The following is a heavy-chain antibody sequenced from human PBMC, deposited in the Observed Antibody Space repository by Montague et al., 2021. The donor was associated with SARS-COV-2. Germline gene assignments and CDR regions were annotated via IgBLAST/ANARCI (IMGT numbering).Heavy chain of an antibody. J-gene: IGHJ4*01. CDR1: GDSISRYY. V-gene: IGHV4-59*08. CDR2: IYYSGST. D-gene: IGHD1-26*01. Sequence: SETLSLTCTVSGDSISRYYWTWIRQPPGKGLEWIGYIYYSGSTNYNPSLKSRVTISVDTSKNQFSLKLSSVTAADTAVYYCARHTSATRSFFDSWGRGTLVTVSS. CDR3: ARHTSATRSFFDS.